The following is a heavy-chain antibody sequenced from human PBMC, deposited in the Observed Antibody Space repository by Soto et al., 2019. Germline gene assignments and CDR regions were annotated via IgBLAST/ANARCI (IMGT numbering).Heavy chain of an antibody. CDR3: ARAQFYSGSGNYNNLMFDA. D-gene: IGHD3-9*01. CDR1: GGSIGGVGYS. J-gene: IGHJ5*02. Sequence: SETLSLTCAVSGGSIGGVGYSWSWIRQPPGGGLERIGYMYHSGTFLKSPSLKTRLTMSLDMSKNQFSLTLNSMTAADTAVYYCARAQFYSGSGNYNNLMFDAWGQGSQVTVS. V-gene: IGHV4-30-2*01. CDR2: MYHSGTF.